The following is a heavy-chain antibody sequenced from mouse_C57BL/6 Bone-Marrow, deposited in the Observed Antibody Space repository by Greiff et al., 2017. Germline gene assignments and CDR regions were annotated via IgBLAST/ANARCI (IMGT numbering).Heavy chain of an antibody. CDR2: IYPRDGST. Sequence: VQLQQSDAELVKPGASVKISCKVSGYTFTDHTIHWMKQRPEQGLEWIGSIYPRDGSTKYNEKFKGKATLTADKSSRKAYMQLNSLTSGGSSVYFGVKVYGSSSNWYIDVWGTGTTVTVSS. D-gene: IGHD1-1*01. V-gene: IGHV1-78*01. CDR3: VKVYGSSSNWYIDV. J-gene: IGHJ1*03. CDR1: GYTFTDHT.